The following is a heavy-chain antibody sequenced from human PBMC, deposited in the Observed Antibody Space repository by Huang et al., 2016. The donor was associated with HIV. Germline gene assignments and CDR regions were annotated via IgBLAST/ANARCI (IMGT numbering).Heavy chain of an antibody. CDR3: ATGPRGSGSFN. J-gene: IGHJ4*02. D-gene: IGHD1-26*01. V-gene: IGHV1-69*18. Sequence: QVQLVQSGAEVKKPGSSVKVSCKASGGTFSSYVISWVRQAPGQGLGWMGRITPIFDKTNYAQKVQGRVTIIADESTRTAYMEMSSLRPEDTATYYCATGPRGSGSFNWGQGTLVIVSS. CDR2: ITPIFDKT. CDR1: GGTFSSYV.